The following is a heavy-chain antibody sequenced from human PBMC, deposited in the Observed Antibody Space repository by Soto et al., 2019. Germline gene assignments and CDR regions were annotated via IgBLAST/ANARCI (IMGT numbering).Heavy chain of an antibody. J-gene: IGHJ4*02. Sequence: SETLSLTCTVSGGSISSGDYYWSWIRQPPGKGLEWIGYIYYSGSTYYNPSLKSRVTISVDTSKNQFSLKLSSVTAADTAVYYCARANGFGSSGDYFDYWGQGTLVTVSS. D-gene: IGHD3-10*01. CDR1: GGSISSGDYY. V-gene: IGHV4-30-4*01. CDR2: IYYSGST. CDR3: ARANGFGSSGDYFDY.